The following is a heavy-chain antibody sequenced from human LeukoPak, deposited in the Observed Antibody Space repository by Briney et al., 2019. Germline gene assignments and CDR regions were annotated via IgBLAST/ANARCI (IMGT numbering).Heavy chain of an antibody. D-gene: IGHD3-22*01. CDR1: GGTFSSYA. Sequence: SVKVSCKASGGTFSSYAISWVRQAPGQGLEWMGGIIPIFGTANYAQKFQGRVTITADESTSTAYMELSSLRSEDTAGYYCARDGNYYDSSGYRLGYWGQGTLVTVSS. J-gene: IGHJ4*02. CDR2: IIPIFGTA. CDR3: ARDGNYYDSSGYRLGY. V-gene: IGHV1-69*01.